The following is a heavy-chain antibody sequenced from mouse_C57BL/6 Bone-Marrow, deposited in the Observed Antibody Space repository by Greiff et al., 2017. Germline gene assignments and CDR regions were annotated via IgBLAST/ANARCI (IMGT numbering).Heavy chain of an antibody. CDR3: ASSSYGSSPYWYFDV. CDR1: GFSLTSYA. J-gene: IGHJ1*03. D-gene: IGHD1-1*01. CDR2: IWTGGGT. V-gene: IGHV2-9-1*01. Sequence: QVQLKESGPGLVAPSQSLSIPCTVSGFSLTSYAISWVRQPPGKGLEWLGVIWTGGGTNYNSALKSRLSISKDNSKSQVFLKMNSLQTDDTARYYCASSSYGSSPYWYFDVWGTGTTVTVSS.